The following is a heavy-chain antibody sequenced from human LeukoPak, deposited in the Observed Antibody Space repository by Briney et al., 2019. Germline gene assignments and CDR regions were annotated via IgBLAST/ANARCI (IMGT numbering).Heavy chain of an antibody. CDR3: ARHGSIGARQNWFDP. CDR2: IYPGDSDT. Sequence: GESLKISCQGSGYIFRNYWIGWVRQMLGKGLEWMGIIYPGDSDTRYNPSFQGQVTISADKSINTAYLQWSSLKASDSAMYYCARHGSIGARQNWFDPWGQGTLVTVSS. J-gene: IGHJ5*02. CDR1: GYIFRNYW. V-gene: IGHV5-51*01. D-gene: IGHD6-6*01.